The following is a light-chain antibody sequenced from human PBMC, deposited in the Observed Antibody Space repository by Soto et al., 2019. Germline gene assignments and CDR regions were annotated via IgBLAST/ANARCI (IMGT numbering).Light chain of an antibody. CDR3: CSHAPSRPAWE. CDR1: NSDVGSSNL. CDR2: EVS. Sequence: QSALTQPASVSGSPGQSITISCTGTNSDVGSSNLVSWYQQHPGRAPKLMIYEVSRRPSGVSNRFSGSKSGNTASLTISGLQAEDEADYHCCSHAPSRPAWEFGGGTKLTVL. V-gene: IGLV2-23*02. J-gene: IGLJ3*02.